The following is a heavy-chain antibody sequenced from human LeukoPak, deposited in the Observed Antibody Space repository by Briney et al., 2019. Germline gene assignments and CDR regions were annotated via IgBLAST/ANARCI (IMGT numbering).Heavy chain of an antibody. CDR1: GFTFSSYA. D-gene: IGHD6-19*01. CDR2: LSGSGGTT. Sequence: TGGSLRLSCAASGFTFSSYAMSWVRQAPGKGLEWVSALSGSGGTTYYADSVKGRFTISRDNSENTLYLQVSSLRADDTAVYYCAKGRGYSSDCLDYWGQGTLVTVSS. J-gene: IGHJ4*02. V-gene: IGHV3-23*01. CDR3: AKGRGYSSDCLDY.